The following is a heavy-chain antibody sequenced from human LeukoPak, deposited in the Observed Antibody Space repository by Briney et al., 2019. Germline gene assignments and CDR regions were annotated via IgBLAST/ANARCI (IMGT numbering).Heavy chain of an antibody. J-gene: IGHJ4*02. V-gene: IGHV4-30-4*01. CDR3: ARDRGYSYGPFDY. CDR2: IYYSGSI. CDR1: GGSISSGDYY. D-gene: IGHD5-18*01. Sequence: PQTLSLTCTVSGGSISSGDYYWSWIRQSPGKGLEWIGFIYYSGSIYYNPSLKSRVTISADTSKNQFSLKLSSVTAADTAVYYCARDRGYSYGPFDYWGQGTLVTVSS.